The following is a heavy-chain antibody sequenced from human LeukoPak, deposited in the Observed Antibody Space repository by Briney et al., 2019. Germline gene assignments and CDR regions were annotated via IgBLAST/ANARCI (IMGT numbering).Heavy chain of an antibody. CDR2: IYYSGST. V-gene: IGHV4-39*07. J-gene: IGHJ4*02. Sequence: PSETLSLTCTVSGGSISSSSYYWGWIRQPPGKGLEWIGSIYYSGSTYYNPSLKSRVSISVDTSKNQFSLKLSSVTAADTAVYYCASLQMATIVFDYWGQGTLVTVSS. CDR1: GGSISSSSYY. CDR3: ASLQMATIVFDY. D-gene: IGHD5-24*01.